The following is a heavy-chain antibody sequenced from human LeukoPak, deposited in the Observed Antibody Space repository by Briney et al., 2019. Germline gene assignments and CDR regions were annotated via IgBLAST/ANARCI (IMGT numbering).Heavy chain of an antibody. J-gene: IGHJ6*02. CDR2: KNPTSGRT. V-gene: IGHV1-8*01. CDR1: GYPFASYD. CDR3: ARGPVKTHGMDV. Sequence: ASVKVPCKASGYPFASYDINWVRQATGQGLEWMGWKNPTSGRTGFAQSFQGRLTMTTDTSTSTAYMELSSLTSEDTAVYYCARGPVKTHGMDVWGQGTTVTVSS.